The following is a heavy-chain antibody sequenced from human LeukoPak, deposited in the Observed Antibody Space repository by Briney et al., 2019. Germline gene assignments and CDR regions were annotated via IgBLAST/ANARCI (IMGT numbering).Heavy chain of an antibody. J-gene: IGHJ4*02. CDR2: IRYDGSNK. CDR3: AKDIRGYSGYHLDY. Sequence: PGGSLRLSCAASGFTFSSYGMHWVRQAPGKGLGWVAFIRYDGSNKYYADSVKGRFTIARDKSKNTLYLQMKSLTAEDTAVYYCAKDIRGYSGYHLDYSGQGTLVTVSS. CDR1: GFTFSSYG. V-gene: IGHV3-30*02. D-gene: IGHD5-12*01.